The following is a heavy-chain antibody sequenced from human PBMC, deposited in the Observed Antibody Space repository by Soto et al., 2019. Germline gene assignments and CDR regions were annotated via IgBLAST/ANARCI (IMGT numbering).Heavy chain of an antibody. CDR3: ARAPYKSIAAPDFDY. CDR1: GYTFTGYY. CDR2: INPNSGGT. V-gene: IGHV1-2*02. J-gene: IGHJ4*02. D-gene: IGHD6-6*01. Sequence: GSVKVSCKASGYTFTGYYMHWVRQAPGQGLEWMGWINPNSGGTSYAQRFQGRVTMTRDTSISTAYMELSRLRSDDTAVYYCARAPYKSIAAPDFDYWGQGTLVTVSS.